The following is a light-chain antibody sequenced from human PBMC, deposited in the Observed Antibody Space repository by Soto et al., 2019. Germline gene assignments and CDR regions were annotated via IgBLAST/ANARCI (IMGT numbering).Light chain of an antibody. J-gene: IGKJ1*01. Sequence: DIQITQSPSILSASVGDSVTITCRASQSISSWLAWYQQKPGKAPNLLIHKASHLESGVPSRFSGSGSGTEFTLTIRILQPGDFATYYCQHYNTYPWTVGQGTKGEIK. CDR2: KAS. V-gene: IGKV1-5*03. CDR3: QHYNTYPWT. CDR1: QSISSW.